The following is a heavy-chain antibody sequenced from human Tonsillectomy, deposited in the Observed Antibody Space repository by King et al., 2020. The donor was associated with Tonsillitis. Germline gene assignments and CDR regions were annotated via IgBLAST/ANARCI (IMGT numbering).Heavy chain of an antibody. D-gene: IGHD4-23*01. J-gene: IGHJ3*02. CDR3: AQTTVVTEGAFDI. CDR1: GGSISSSSYY. Sequence: LQLQESGPGLVKPSETLSLTCTVSGGSISSSSYYWGWIRQPPGKGLEWIGSIYYSGSTYYNPSLKSRVTISVDTSKIQFSLKLSSVTAADTAVYYCAQTTVVTEGAFDIWGQGTMVTVSS. CDR2: IYYSGST. V-gene: IGHV4-39*01.